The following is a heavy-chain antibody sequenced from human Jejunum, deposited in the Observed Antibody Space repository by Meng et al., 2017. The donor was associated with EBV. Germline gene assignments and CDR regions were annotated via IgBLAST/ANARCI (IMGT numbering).Heavy chain of an antibody. J-gene: IGHJ4*02. Sequence: QVAVVPCWEEGKKRGASLKVSCKPLGYTLNSYDIKWVRQATGQGLEWMGWMKPNSGNTGYAQKFQGRVTMTRNTSISTAYMELSSLRSEDTAVYYCARGRVWGSYQDYWGQGTLVTVSS. CDR3: ARGRVWGSYQDY. V-gene: IGHV1-8*01. CDR1: GYTLNSYD. D-gene: IGHD3-16*02. CDR2: MKPNSGNT.